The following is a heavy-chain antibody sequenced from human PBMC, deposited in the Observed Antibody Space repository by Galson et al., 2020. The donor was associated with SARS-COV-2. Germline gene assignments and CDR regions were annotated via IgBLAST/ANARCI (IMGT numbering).Heavy chain of an antibody. CDR1: GYTLSSYY. CDR2: INPSGGSA. Sequence: ASVTVSCKASGYTLSSYYMHWVRQAPGQGLEWMGIINPSGGSASYSHKFQGRITMTRDTSTSTVYMELNSLTSDDTGVYYCARGRVSGGYWGQGTLVIVSS. V-gene: IGHV1-46*03. CDR3: ARGRVSGGY. J-gene: IGHJ4*02. D-gene: IGHD1-26*01.